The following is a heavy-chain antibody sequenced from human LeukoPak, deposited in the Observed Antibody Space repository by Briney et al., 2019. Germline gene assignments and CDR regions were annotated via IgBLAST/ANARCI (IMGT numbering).Heavy chain of an antibody. V-gene: IGHV3-7*01. CDR1: GFTFSTYW. D-gene: IGHD4-17*01. J-gene: IGHJ3*01. CDR3: ARDTTHTHYGDAFDL. Sequence: GGSLRLSCAGSGFTFSTYWMSWVRQAPGKGLEWVGNINQDGSEKNFVDSVRGRFTISRDNAKNSLYLQLNRLRVEDTATYFCARDTTHTHYGDAFDLWGQGTLVAVSS. CDR2: INQDGSEK.